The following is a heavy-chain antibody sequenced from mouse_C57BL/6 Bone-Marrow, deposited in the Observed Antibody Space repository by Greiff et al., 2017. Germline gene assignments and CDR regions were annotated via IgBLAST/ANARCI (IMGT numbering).Heavy chain of an antibody. V-gene: IGHV1-82*01. J-gene: IGHJ2*01. Sequence: QVQLQQSGPELVKPGASVKISCKASGYAFSSSWMNWVKQRPGKGLEWIGRIYPGDGDTNYNGKFKGKDTLTADKSSSTAYMQLSSLTSEDYAVYFCARGHSSGPYYFDYWGQGTTLTVSS. D-gene: IGHD3-1*01. CDR3: ARGHSSGPYYFDY. CDR1: GYAFSSSW. CDR2: IYPGDGDT.